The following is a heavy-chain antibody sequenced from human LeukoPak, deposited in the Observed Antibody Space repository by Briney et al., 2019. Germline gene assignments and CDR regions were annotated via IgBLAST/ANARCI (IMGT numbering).Heavy chain of an antibody. J-gene: IGHJ4*02. CDR1: GGSISSSNW. CDR2: IYHSGST. CDR3: ARSAFVDPRNIAVALPPESY. V-gene: IGHV4-4*02. D-gene: IGHD6-19*01. Sequence: PSETLSLTCAVSGGSISSSNWWSWVRQPPGKGLEWIGEIYHSGSTNYNPSLKSRVTISVDKSKNQFSLKLSSVTAADTAVYYCARSAFVDPRNIAVALPPESYWGQGTLVTVSS.